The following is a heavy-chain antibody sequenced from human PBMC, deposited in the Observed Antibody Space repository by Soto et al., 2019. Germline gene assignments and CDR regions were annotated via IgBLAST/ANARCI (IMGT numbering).Heavy chain of an antibody. CDR2: ISWDGGST. D-gene: IGHD1-26*01. J-gene: IGHJ6*02. CDR1: GFTFDDYT. Sequence: PGGSLRLSCAASGFTFDDYTMHWVRQAPGKGLEWVSLISWDGGSTYYADSVKGRFTISRDNSKNSLYLQMNSLRTEDTALYYCAKVVRYSYYYGMDVWGQGTTVTVSS. V-gene: IGHV3-43*01. CDR3: AKVVRYSYYYGMDV.